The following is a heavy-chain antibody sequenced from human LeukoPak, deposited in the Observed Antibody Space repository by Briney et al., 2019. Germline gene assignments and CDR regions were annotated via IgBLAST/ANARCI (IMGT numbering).Heavy chain of an antibody. V-gene: IGHV3-30*18. D-gene: IGHD6-13*01. CDR2: ILYDGSKK. Sequence: GKSLRLSCVPSGFIFTNYAMHWVRQAPGKGLEWVASILYDGSKKYYADSVKGRFSIYRDNSNYTLFLQMNSLRADDTAVYYCANFEGSSQAFHLWGQGTLVTVSS. J-gene: IGHJ3*01. CDR1: GFIFTNYA. CDR3: ANFEGSSQAFHL.